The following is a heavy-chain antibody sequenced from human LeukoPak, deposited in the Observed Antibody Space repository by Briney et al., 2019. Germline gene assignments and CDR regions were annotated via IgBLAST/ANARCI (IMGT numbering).Heavy chain of an antibody. CDR2: IKSKIGGATA. CDR3: ATDRAWFDP. Sequence: PGGSLRLSCAASGITFSTAWMSWFRQAPGKGLEWVGRIKSKIGGATADYAAPVKDRFTISRGDSKNTLYLQMNSLKTEDTAVYYCATDRAWFDPWGQGTLVTVSS. J-gene: IGHJ5*02. CDR1: GITFSTAW. V-gene: IGHV3-15*01. D-gene: IGHD3-10*01.